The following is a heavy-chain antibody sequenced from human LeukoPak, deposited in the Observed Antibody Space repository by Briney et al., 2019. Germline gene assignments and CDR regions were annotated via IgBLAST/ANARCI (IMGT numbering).Heavy chain of an antibody. Sequence: GRSLRLSCAASGFTFSSYSMNWVRQAPGKGLEWVSSISSSSSYIYYADSVKGRFTISRDNAKNSLYLQMNSLRAEDTAVYYCAREPRYYYGMDVWGKGTTVTVSS. CDR3: AREPRYYYGMDV. J-gene: IGHJ6*04. CDR2: ISSSSSYI. CDR1: GFTFSSYS. V-gene: IGHV3-21*01.